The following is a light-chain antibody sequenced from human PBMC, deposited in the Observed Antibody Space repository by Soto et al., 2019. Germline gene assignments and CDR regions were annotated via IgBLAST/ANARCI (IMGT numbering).Light chain of an antibody. Sequence: DIQMTQSPSTLSASVGYRVTITCRASQSITSWLAWYQQKPGKAPKLLIYKASSLESGVPSRFSGSGSGTEFTLTISSLQPDDFATYYCQQYHSYWTFGQGTEVEIK. CDR2: KAS. CDR1: QSITSW. J-gene: IGKJ1*01. CDR3: QQYHSYWT. V-gene: IGKV1-5*03.